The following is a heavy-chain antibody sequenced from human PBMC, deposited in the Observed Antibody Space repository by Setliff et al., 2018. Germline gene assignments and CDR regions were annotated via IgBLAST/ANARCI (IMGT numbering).Heavy chain of an antibody. J-gene: IGHJ5*02. V-gene: IGHV4-38-2*02. CDR3: VRRTYYYDTSPMGWFDP. Sequence: SETLSLTCTVSGGSISSYYWSWIRQPPGKGLEWIGSINHGGDTSYNPSLQSRVAISVDTSKNQFSLKLSSVTAADTAVYYCVRRTYYYDTSPMGWFDPWGQGILVTVSS. CDR2: INHGGDT. D-gene: IGHD3-22*01. CDR1: GGSISSYY.